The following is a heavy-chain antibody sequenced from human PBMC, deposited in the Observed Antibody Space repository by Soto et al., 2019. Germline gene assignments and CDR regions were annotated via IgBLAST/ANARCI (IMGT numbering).Heavy chain of an antibody. Sequence: ASVKVSCKASGYTFTGYYMHWVRQAPGQGLEWMGWINPNSGGTNYAQKFQGRVTMTRDTSISTAYMELSRLRSDDTAVYYCARAPLGYCSSTSCYNVMDVWGQGTTVTVSS. CDR1: GYTFTGYY. CDR2: INPNSGGT. D-gene: IGHD2-2*02. CDR3: ARAPLGYCSSTSCYNVMDV. J-gene: IGHJ6*02. V-gene: IGHV1-2*02.